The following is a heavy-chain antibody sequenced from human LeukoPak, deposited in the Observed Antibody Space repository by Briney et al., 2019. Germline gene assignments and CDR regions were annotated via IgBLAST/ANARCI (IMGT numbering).Heavy chain of an antibody. V-gene: IGHV3-21*01. CDR2: ISSSSSYI. D-gene: IGHD3-3*01. Sequence: GGSLRLSCAASGFTFNSYSMKWVRQAPGKGLEWVSSISSSSSYIYYADSVKGRFTISRDNAKNSLYLKMNSLRAEDTAVYYCARDSDYDFWSGYLYYYYYYMDVWGKGTTVTVSS. J-gene: IGHJ6*03. CDR1: GFTFNSYS. CDR3: ARDSDYDFWSGYLYYYYYYMDV.